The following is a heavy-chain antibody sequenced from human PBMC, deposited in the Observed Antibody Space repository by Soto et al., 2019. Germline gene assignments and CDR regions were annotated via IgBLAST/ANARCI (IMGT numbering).Heavy chain of an antibody. D-gene: IGHD3-10*01. V-gene: IGHV3-74*01. CDR2: IYNDGSYT. J-gene: IGHJ4*02. CDR1: GFIFKMYW. Sequence: GGSLRLSCAASGFIFKMYWMDWVRQTPGKGLVWISRIYNDGSYTDYADSVKGRFTISRDNVNDTLYLQMNNLRAEDSGLYYCTRGPRPISTGTGAYWGQGTQVTVSS. CDR3: TRGPRPISTGTGAY.